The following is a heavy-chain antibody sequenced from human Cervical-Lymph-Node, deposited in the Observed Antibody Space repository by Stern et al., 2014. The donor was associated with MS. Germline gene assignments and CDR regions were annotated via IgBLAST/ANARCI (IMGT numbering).Heavy chain of an antibody. V-gene: IGHV1-69*06. D-gene: IGHD5-12*01. J-gene: IGHJ4*02. CDR2: IIAIFGAA. CDR3: ARGKQWLYTTIPPFDY. Sequence: QVQLMQSGPEVKKPGSSVKVPCKASGGTFSSHAISWVRQAPGQGLEWVGGIIAIFGAATYSQKFQGRVTITADKSTNTAYMELTSLRSDDTAVFYCARGKQWLYTTIPPFDYWGQGTLVIVSS. CDR1: GGTFSSHA.